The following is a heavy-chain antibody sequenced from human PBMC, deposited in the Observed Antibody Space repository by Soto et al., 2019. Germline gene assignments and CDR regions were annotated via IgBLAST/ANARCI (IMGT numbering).Heavy chain of an antibody. V-gene: IGHV6-1*01. CDR3: ARDWAVGGTTAGMDV. J-gene: IGHJ6*02. CDR1: GDSVSSNSAA. CDR2: TYYRTTWYN. D-gene: IGHD1-26*01. Sequence: SQSLSLTCAIAGDSVSSNSAAWNWIRQSPSRGLEWLGRTYYRTTWYNDYAVSVKSRVTINADTSKNQFSLQLNSVTPEDTAVYSCARDWAVGGTTAGMDVWGQGTTVTVSS.